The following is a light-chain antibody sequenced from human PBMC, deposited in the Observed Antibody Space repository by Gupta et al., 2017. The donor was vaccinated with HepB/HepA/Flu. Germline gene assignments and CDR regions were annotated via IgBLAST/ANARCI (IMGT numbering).Light chain of an antibody. V-gene: IGLV4-69*01. CDR2: LNSDGSH. CDR1: SGHSTYA. CDR3: QTWGTGIRV. Sequence: QLVLTQSPSASASLVASVKLTSTLSSGHSTYAIAWHQQQPEKGPRYLMKLNSDGSHSKGDGIPDRFSGSTSGAERYLTISSLQSEDEADYYCQTWGTGIRVFGTGTKVTVL. J-gene: IGLJ1*01.